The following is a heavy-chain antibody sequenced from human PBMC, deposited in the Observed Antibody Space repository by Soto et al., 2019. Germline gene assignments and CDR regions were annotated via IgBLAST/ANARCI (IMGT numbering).Heavy chain of an antibody. V-gene: IGHV1-69*01. CDR3: ARGSSIAATYYYDGMDV. CDR1: GGTFSSYA. CDR2: IIPIFGTA. D-gene: IGHD6-6*01. J-gene: IGHJ6*02. Sequence: QVQLVQSGAEVKKPGSSVKVSCKASGGTFSSYAISWVRQAPGQGLEWMGGIIPIFGTANYAQKFQGRVTITADESTSTAYMELSSLRAEDTAVYYCARGSSIAATYYYDGMDVWGQGTTVTVSS.